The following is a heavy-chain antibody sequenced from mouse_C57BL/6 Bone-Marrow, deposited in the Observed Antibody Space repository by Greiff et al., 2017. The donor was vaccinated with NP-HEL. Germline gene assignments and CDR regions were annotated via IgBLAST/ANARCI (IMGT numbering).Heavy chain of an antibody. CDR2: ISSGGSYT. D-gene: IGHD2-4*01. J-gene: IGHJ3*01. CDR1: GFTFSSYG. CDR3: ASPYDYDVAWFAY. V-gene: IGHV5-6*01. Sequence: EVMLVEPGGDLVKPGGSLKLSCAASGFTFSSYGMSWVRQTPDKRLEWVATISSGGSYTYYPDSVKGRFTLSRDNAKNTLYLQMSSLKSEDTAMYYCASPYDYDVAWFAYWGQGTLVTVSA.